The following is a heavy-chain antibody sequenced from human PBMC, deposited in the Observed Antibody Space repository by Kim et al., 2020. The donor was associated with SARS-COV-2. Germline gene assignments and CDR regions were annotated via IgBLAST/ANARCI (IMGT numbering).Heavy chain of an antibody. V-gene: IGHV3-30*18. CDR3: AKVAVAGDYYYYGMDV. D-gene: IGHD6-19*01. CDR1: GFTFSSYG. CDR2: ISYDGSNK. Sequence: GGSLRLSFAASGFTFSSYGMQWVRQAPGKGLEWVAVISYDGSNKYYADSVKGRFTISRDNSKNTRYLQMNSLRAEDKAVYYCAKVAVAGDYYYYGMDVWG. J-gene: IGHJ6*01.